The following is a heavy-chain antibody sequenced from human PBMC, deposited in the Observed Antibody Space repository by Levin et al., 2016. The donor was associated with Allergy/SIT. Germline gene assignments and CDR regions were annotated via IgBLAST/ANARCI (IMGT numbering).Heavy chain of an antibody. J-gene: IGHJ6*01. Sequence: VRQMPGKGLSGWDGSALTMVTQTMQQKLQGRVTMTTDTSTSTAYMELRSLRSDDTAVYYCARGGYLDYDFWRTSTAYYGMDVWGQGTTVTVSS. CDR3: ARGGYLDYDFWRTSTAYYGMDV. V-gene: IGHV1-18*01. CDR2: SALTMVT. D-gene: IGHD3-3*01.